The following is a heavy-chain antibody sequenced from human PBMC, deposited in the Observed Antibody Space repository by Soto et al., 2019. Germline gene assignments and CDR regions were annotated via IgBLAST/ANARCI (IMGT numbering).Heavy chain of an antibody. CDR2: IYPGDSDT. CDR3: ARHGDVGYYYYGMDV. V-gene: IGHV5-51*01. Sequence: GESLKISCKGSGYSFTSYWIGWVRQMPGKGLEWMGIIYPGDSDTRYSPSFQGQVTISADKSISTAYLQWSSLKASDTAMYYCARHGDVGYYYYGMDVWGQGTTVTVSS. D-gene: IGHD1-26*01. J-gene: IGHJ6*02. CDR1: GYSFTSYW.